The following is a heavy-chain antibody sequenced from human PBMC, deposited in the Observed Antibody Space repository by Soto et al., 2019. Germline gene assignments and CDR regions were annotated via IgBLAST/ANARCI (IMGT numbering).Heavy chain of an antibody. Sequence: SETLSLTCAVYGGSFSGYYWSWIRQPPGKGLEWIGEINHSGSTNYKPSLKSRVTISVDTSKNQFSLKLSSVTAADTAVYYCARGRLGYILTSTYYYSGMDVWGQGTTVTVSS. V-gene: IGHV4-34*01. CDR1: GGSFSGYY. D-gene: IGHD5-12*01. J-gene: IGHJ6*02. CDR2: INHSGST. CDR3: ARGRLGYILTSTYYYSGMDV.